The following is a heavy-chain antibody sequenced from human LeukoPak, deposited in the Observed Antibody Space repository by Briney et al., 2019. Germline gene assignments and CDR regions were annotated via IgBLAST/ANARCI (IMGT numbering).Heavy chain of an antibody. CDR2: ISYDGSNK. CDR3: ASSLEDCSSTSCYFSLRFLESYYMDV. D-gene: IGHD2-2*01. V-gene: IGHV3-30-3*01. J-gene: IGHJ6*03. CDR1: AFNFNSYA. Sequence: PGGSLRLSCAASAFNFNSYAIHWIRQAPGKGLEWVAVISYDGSNKYYADSVKGRFTISRDNSKNTLYLQMNSLRAEDTAVYYCASSLEDCSSTSCYFSLRFLESYYMDVWGKGTTVTVSS.